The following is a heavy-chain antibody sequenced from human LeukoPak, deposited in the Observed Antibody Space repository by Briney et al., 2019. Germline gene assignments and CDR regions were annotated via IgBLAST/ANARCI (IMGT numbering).Heavy chain of an antibody. CDR1: GGSISSYY. J-gene: IGHJ3*02. V-gene: IGHV4-59*01. CDR3: GRGQGDAFDI. CDR2: IYYSGST. Sequence: SETLSLTCTVSGGSISSYYWSWIRQPPGKGLEWIGYIYYSGSTNYNPSLKSRVTISVDTSKNQISLKLSSVTAADTAVYYCGRGQGDAFDIWGQGTMVTVSS.